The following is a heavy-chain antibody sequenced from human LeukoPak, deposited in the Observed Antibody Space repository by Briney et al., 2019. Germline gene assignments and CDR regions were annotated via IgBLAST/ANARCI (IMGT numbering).Heavy chain of an antibody. CDR3: AQWAGIRGVITPFDY. J-gene: IGHJ4*02. Sequence: GGSLRLSCAASEFTFSNHGMHWVRQAPGKGLEWVAFISYDGSDKYYADSVKGRFTISRDNSKNTLYLQMNSLRAEDTAVYYCAQWAGIRGVITPFDYWGQGTLVTVSS. CDR2: ISYDGSDK. CDR1: EFTFSNHG. V-gene: IGHV3-30*18. D-gene: IGHD3-10*01.